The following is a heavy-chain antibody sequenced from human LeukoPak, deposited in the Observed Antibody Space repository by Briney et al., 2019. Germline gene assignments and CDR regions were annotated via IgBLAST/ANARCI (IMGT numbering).Heavy chain of an antibody. D-gene: IGHD3-10*01. J-gene: IGHJ5*02. CDR1: GGSISSNNW. CDR3: ARHYGP. V-gene: IGHV4-39*01. Sequence: SGTLSLTCAVSGGSISSNNWWGWIRQPPGKGLEWIGSIYDSGSTYYNPSLKSRVTISVDTSKNQFSLKLNSVTAADTAVYYCARHYGPWGQGTLVTVSS. CDR2: IYDSGST.